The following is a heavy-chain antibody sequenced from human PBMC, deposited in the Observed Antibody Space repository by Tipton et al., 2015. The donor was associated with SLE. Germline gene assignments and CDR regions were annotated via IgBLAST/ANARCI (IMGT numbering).Heavy chain of an antibody. CDR1: GGSISSYY. V-gene: IGHV4-59*01. Sequence: TLSLTCTVSGGSISSYYWSWIRQPPGKGLEWIGYIYYSGSTNYNPSLKSRVTISVDTSKNQFSLKLSSVTAADTAVYYCAGGQRERRRFDYSGQGTLVTVSS. CDR3: AGGQRERRRFDY. CDR2: IYYSGST. J-gene: IGHJ4*02. D-gene: IGHD1-1*01.